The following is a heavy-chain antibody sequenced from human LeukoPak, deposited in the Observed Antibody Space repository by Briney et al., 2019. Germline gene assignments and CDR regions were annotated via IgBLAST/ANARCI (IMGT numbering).Heavy chain of an antibody. CDR3: AKSYCGGDCYRSRFDY. D-gene: IGHD2-21*02. Sequence: GGSLRLSCAVSGFTFTSYAMSWVRQAPGKGLEWVSTISGSGGTTYYADSVKGRFTISRDNSKNTVYLQMNSLRAEDTALYYCAKSYCGGDCYRSRFDYWGQGTLVTVSS. J-gene: IGHJ4*02. CDR2: ISGSGGTT. CDR1: GFTFTSYA. V-gene: IGHV3-23*01.